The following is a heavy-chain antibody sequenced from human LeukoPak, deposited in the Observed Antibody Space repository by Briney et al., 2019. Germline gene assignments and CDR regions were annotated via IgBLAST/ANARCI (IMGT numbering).Heavy chain of an antibody. CDR1: GYTFTSYG. CDR2: ISAYNGNT. V-gene: IGHV1-18*01. D-gene: IGHD3-3*01. CDR3: ARDGPGPEDYDFWSGYLSDAFDI. Sequence: GASVKVSCKASGYTFTSYGISWVRQAPGQGLEWMGWISAYNGNTNYAQKLQGRVTMTTDTSTSTAYMELRSLRSDDTAVYYCARDGPGPEDYDFWSGYLSDAFDIWGQGTMVTVSS. J-gene: IGHJ3*02.